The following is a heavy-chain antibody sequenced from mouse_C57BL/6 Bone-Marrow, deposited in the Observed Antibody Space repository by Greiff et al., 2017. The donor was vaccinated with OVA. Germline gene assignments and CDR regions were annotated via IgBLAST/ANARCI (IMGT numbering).Heavy chain of an antibody. Sequence: QVQLQQSGAELVKPGASVKISCKASGYAFSSYWMNWVKQRPGQGLEWIGQIYPGDGDTNYNGKFKGKATLTADKSSSTAYMQLSSLTSEDSAVYFCAPIATVVGGYVMDYWGQGTSVTVSS. D-gene: IGHD1-1*01. CDR3: APIATVVGGYVMDY. CDR1: GYAFSSYW. V-gene: IGHV1-80*01. J-gene: IGHJ4*01. CDR2: IYPGDGDT.